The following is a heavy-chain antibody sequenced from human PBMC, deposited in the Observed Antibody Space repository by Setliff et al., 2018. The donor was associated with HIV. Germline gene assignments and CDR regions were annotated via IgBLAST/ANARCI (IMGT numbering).Heavy chain of an antibody. D-gene: IGHD6-19*01. CDR2: IFSSGST. V-gene: IGHV4-4*09. CDR1: GGSISSYC. Sequence: SETLSLTCTVSGGSISSYCWNWIRQSPGRGLEWIGFIFSSGSTKYNPFLQSRVTMSIDTSKNQFSLKLTSVTAADTAVYYCAGLRQWLAFFDSWGQGTLVTVSS. CDR3: AGLRQWLAFFDS. J-gene: IGHJ4*02.